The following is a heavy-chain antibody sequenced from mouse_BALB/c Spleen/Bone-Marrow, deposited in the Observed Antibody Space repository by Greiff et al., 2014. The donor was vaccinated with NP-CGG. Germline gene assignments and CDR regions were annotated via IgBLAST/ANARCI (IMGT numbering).Heavy chain of an antibody. Sequence: EVQVVESGGGLVQPGGSLKLSCAASGFDFSRYWMTWVRQAPGKGLEWIGEINPDSSTINYTPSLKDKFIISRDNAKNTLYLQTSKVRSGDTALYYCAGNGYYGWIAYWGQGTLVTVSA. CDR1: GFDFSRYW. CDR3: AGNGYYGWIAY. V-gene: IGHV4-1*02. D-gene: IGHD1-1*01. CDR2: INPDSSTI. J-gene: IGHJ3*01.